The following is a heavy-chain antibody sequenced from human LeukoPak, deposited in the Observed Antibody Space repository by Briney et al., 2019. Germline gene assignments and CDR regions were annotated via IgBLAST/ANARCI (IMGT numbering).Heavy chain of an antibody. D-gene: IGHD6-6*01. V-gene: IGHV3-30*19. CDR1: GFIFSCRG. CDR2: IWADGSNK. J-gene: IGHJ4*02. CDR3: AREGEHSSSWATKYYFDY. Sequence: GGSLRLSCAASGFIFSCRGLHWVRQAPGKGLEWVAVIWADGSNKYYADSVKGRFTISRDNSKNTLYLQMNSLRAEDTAVYYCAREGEHSSSWATKYYFDYWGQGTLVTVSS.